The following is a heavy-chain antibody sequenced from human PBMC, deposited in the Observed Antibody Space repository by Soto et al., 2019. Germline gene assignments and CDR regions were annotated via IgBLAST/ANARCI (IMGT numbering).Heavy chain of an antibody. D-gene: IGHD6-19*01. CDR3: ARHGSGWDY. CDR2: INAGNGNT. J-gene: IGHJ4*02. CDR1: GYHFPNYS. V-gene: IGHV1-3*01. Sequence: QGPLVPAGAGGEKPWASIEGSLKASGYHFPNYSMPWVGQGPGQRLEWMGWINAGNGNTKYSQKFQGRVTITRDTSASTAYMELSSLRSEDTAVYYCARHGSGWDYWGQGTLVTVSS.